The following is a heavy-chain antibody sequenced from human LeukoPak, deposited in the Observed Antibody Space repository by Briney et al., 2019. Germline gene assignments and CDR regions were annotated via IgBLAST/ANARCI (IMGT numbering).Heavy chain of an antibody. CDR1: GFTFNNYA. J-gene: IGHJ4*02. D-gene: IGHD2-21*01. CDR2: IGGSGGST. CDR3: AKLGGDFDY. V-gene: IGHV3-23*01. Sequence: PGGSLRLSCAASGFTFNNYAMNWVGQAPGKGLEWVSLIGGSGGSTYYADSVKGRFTISRDNSKNTLYLQMNSLRAEDTAVYYCAKLGGDFDYWGQGTLVTVSS.